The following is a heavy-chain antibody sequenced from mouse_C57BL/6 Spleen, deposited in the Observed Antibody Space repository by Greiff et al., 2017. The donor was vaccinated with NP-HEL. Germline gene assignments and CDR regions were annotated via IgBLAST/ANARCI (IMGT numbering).Heavy chain of an antibody. J-gene: IGHJ4*01. CDR2: INPYNGGT. CDR1: GYTFTDYY. Sequence: VQLQQSGPVLVKPGASVKMSCKASGYTFTDYYMNWVKQSHGKSLEWIGVINPYNGGTSYTQKFKGKATLTVDKSSSTAYMELNSLTSEDSAVYYCARDHYGSSYYYAMDYWGQGTSVTVSS. CDR3: ARDHYGSSYYYAMDY. D-gene: IGHD1-1*01. V-gene: IGHV1-19*01.